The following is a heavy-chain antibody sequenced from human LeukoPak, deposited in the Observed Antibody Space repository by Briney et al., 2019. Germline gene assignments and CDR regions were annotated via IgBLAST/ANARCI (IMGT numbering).Heavy chain of an antibody. Sequence: GGSLRLSCAASGFTLSSYAMSWVRQAPGKGLEWVSVISGSGGTTYYADSVKGRFTISRDNSKNTLYLQMNSLRAEDTAVYYCAKISLYYYDSSSAFDIWGQGTMVTVSS. J-gene: IGHJ3*02. V-gene: IGHV3-23*01. D-gene: IGHD3-22*01. CDR2: ISGSGGTT. CDR1: GFTLSSYA. CDR3: AKISLYYYDSSSAFDI.